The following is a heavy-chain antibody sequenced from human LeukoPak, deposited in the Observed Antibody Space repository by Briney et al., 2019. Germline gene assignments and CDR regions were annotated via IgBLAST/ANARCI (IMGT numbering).Heavy chain of an antibody. CDR2: IYYSGST. J-gene: IGHJ4*02. V-gene: IGHV4-39*01. CDR3: ASRSLIYGDTGPYDS. CDR1: GGSISSSSYY. D-gene: IGHD4-17*01. Sequence: SETLSLTCTVSGGSISSSSYYWGWIRQPPGKGLEWIGSIYYSGSTYYNPSLKSRVTISVDTSKNQFSLKLSSVTAADTAVYYCASRSLIYGDTGPYDSWGQGTLVTVSS.